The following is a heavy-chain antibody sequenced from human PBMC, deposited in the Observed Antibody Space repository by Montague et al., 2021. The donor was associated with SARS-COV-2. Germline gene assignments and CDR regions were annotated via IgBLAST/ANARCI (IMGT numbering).Heavy chain of an antibody. Sequence: SETLSLTCAVYGESFSNYYWTWIRQSPEKGLEWIAEINHSGTTNYNFNPSLGSRVTISVDTSKSQFSLKLSSVTAADTGVYYCARWDPQTLTLIGLRGKSASDYWGQGTLVTVSS. V-gene: IGHV4-34*01. CDR3: ARWDPQTLTLIGLRGKSASDY. CDR1: GESFSNYY. D-gene: IGHD4-23*01. CDR2: INHSGTT. J-gene: IGHJ4*02.